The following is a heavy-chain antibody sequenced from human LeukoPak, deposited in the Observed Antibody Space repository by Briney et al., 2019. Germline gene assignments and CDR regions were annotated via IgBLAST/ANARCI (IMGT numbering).Heavy chain of an antibody. Sequence: GGSLRLSCAASGFTFSSYGMSWVRQAPGKGLEWVANIKQDGSEKYYVDSVKGRFTISRDNAKNSLYLQMNSLRAEDTAVYYCAREKGYYYGSGSYLYYYYMDVWGQGTTVTVSS. J-gene: IGHJ6*03. CDR1: GFTFSSYG. V-gene: IGHV3-7*01. CDR3: AREKGYYYGSGSYLYYYYMDV. D-gene: IGHD3-10*01. CDR2: IKQDGSEK.